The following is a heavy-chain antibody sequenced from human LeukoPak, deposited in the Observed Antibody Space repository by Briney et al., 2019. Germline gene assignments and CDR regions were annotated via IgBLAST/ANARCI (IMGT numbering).Heavy chain of an antibody. J-gene: IGHJ6*02. CDR3: ARRRGVAGYYYYYGMDV. V-gene: IGHV4-59*08. CDR2: IYYSGST. CDR1: GGSFSVYY. Sequence: SETLSLTCAVYGGSFSVYYWSWIRQPPGKGLEWIGYIYYSGSTNYNPSLKSRVTISVDTSKNQFSLKLSSVTAADTAVYYCARRRGVAGYYYYYGMDVWGQGTTVTVSS. D-gene: IGHD6-19*01.